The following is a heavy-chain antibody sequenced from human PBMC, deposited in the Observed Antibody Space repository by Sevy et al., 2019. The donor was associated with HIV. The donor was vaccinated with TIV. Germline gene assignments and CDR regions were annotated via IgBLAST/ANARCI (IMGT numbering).Heavy chain of an antibody. Sequence: SETLSLTCNVSGVSITRSYWNWIRQTPGKGLEWIAFVYYTGKTNYKPSLKSRVTVSLDTSKSQFSLKLSSVTAADTDVYYCGRGGEGRQFDYYYDMDVWGKGTTVTVSS. CDR2: VYYTGKT. J-gene: IGHJ6*04. V-gene: IGHV4-59*01. CDR3: GRGGEGRQFDYYYDMDV. D-gene: IGHD3-16*01. CDR1: GVSITRSY.